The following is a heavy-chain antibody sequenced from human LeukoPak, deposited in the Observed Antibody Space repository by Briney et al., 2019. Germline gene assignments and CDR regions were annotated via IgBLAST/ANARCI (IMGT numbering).Heavy chain of an antibody. CDR3: ARAAKVGIYYYYYMDV. V-gene: IGHV3-66*01. CDR1: GFTVSSNY. CDR2: IYSGGST. J-gene: IGHJ6*03. Sequence: PGGSLRLSCAASGFTVSSNYMSWVRQAPGKGLEWVSVIYSGGSTYYADSVKGRFTISRDNSKNTLYLQMNSLRAEDTAVYYCARAAKVGIYYYYYMDVWGKGTTVTVSS. D-gene: IGHD6-25*01.